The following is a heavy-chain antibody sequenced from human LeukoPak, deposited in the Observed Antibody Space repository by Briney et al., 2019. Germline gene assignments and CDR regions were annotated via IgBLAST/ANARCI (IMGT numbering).Heavy chain of an antibody. CDR3: ARGYGLDY. CDR2: ISGSGGST. J-gene: IGHJ4*02. V-gene: IGHV3-23*01. CDR1: GFTFSGFW. D-gene: IGHD5-18*01. Sequence: GGSLRLSCAVSGFTFSGFWMSWSRQAPGKGLEWVSAISGSGGSTYYADSVKGRFTISRDNSKNTLYLQMNSLRAEDTAVYYCARGYGLDYWGQGTLVTVSS.